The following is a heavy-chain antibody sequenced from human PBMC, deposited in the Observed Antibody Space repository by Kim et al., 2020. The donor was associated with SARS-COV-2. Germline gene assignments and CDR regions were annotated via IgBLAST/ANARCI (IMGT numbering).Heavy chain of an antibody. CDR2: ISYDGSNK. V-gene: IGHV3-33*05. Sequence: GGSLRLSCAASGFTFSSYGMHWVRQAPGTGLEWVAVISYDGSNKYYADSVKGRFTISRDNSKNTLYLQMNSLRAEDTAVYYCARDFSAIAAAGHFDYWG. CDR1: GFTFSSYG. D-gene: IGHD6-13*01. J-gene: IGHJ4*01. CDR3: ARDFSAIAAAGHFDY.